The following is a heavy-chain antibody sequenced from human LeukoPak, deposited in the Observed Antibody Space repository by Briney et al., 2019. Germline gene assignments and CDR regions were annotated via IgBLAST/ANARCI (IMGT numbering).Heavy chain of an antibody. J-gene: IGHJ4*02. CDR3: ARVLGSVVVPAAIGSYFDY. D-gene: IGHD2-2*02. CDR1: GGSFSGYY. Sequence: PSETLSLTCAVYGGSFSGYYWSWIRQPPGKGLEWIGEINDSGSTNYNPSLKSRVTISVDTSKNQFSLKLSSVTAADTAVYYCARVLGSVVVPAAIGSYFDYWGQGTLVTVSS. V-gene: IGHV4-34*01. CDR2: INDSGST.